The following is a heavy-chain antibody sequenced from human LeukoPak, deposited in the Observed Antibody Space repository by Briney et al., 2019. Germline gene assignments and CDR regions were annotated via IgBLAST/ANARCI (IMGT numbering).Heavy chain of an antibody. D-gene: IGHD3-9*01. J-gene: IGHJ6*02. V-gene: IGHV3-30*04. CDR2: ISYDGSTK. Sequence: PGRSRRLSCAASGFTFSGYAMHWVRQAPGKGLEWVAVISYDGSTKYYRGSVKGRFTISRDNSKDTLYLQMNSLRAEDTAVYYCAKDGTRLRYFDWLSPSPGYYYYGMDVWGQGTTVTVSS. CDR1: GFTFSGYA. CDR3: AKDGTRLRYFDWLSPSPGYYYYGMDV.